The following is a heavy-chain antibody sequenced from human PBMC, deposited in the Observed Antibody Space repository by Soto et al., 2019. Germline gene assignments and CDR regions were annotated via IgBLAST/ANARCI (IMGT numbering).Heavy chain of an antibody. CDR1: GFTFSSYS. V-gene: IGHV3-21*01. CDR2: ISSSSSYI. J-gene: IGHJ4*02. Sequence: GGSLRLSCAASGFTFSSYSMNWVRQAPGKGLEWVSSISSSSSYIYYADSVKGRFTISRDNAKNSLYLQMNSLRAEDTAVYYCARRITAAGAYDYWGQGTLVTVSS. D-gene: IGHD6-13*01. CDR3: ARRITAAGAYDY.